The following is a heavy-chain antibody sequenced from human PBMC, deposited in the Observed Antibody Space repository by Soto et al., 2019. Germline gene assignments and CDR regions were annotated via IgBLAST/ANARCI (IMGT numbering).Heavy chain of an antibody. D-gene: IGHD3-16*02. V-gene: IGHV4-31*03. J-gene: IGHJ5*02. Sequence: SETLSLTCTFSGGSISSGGYYWSWIRQHPGKGLEWIGYIYYSGSTYYNPSLKSRVTISVDTSKNQFSLKLSSVTAADTAVYYCARGPLPELTFAWFDPWGQGTLVTVSS. CDR3: ARGPLPELTFAWFDP. CDR2: IYYSGST. CDR1: GGSISSGGYY.